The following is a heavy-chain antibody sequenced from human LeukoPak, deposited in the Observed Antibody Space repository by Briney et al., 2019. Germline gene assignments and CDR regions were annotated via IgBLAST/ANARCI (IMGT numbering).Heavy chain of an antibody. CDR2: ITANARSK. V-gene: IGHV3-64*02. J-gene: IGHJ4*02. Sequence: PGGSLRLSCAGSGFTFSDYTMHWVRQGPGKGLEYVSAITANARSKYHADSVRGRFTISRDNSKNTLYLQMNSLRAEDTAVYYCAKDYDGWEIFDYWGQGTLVTVSS. D-gene: IGHD3-16*01. CDR3: AKDYDGWEIFDY. CDR1: GFTFSDYT.